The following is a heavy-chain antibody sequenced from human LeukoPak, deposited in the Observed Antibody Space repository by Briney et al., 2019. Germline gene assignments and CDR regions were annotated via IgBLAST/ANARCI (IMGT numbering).Heavy chain of an antibody. J-gene: IGHJ4*02. CDR3: AKGRTPDY. CDR1: GFTFSTYV. V-gene: IGHV3-23*01. Sequence: GGSLRLSCAASGFTFSTYVMTWVRQAPGKGLEWVSALSGSGGSTFYADSVKGRFTISKDNSNSTLYLQMNSLRAEDTAVYYCAKGRTPDYWGQGTLVTVSS. D-gene: IGHD2-15*01. CDR2: LSGSGGST.